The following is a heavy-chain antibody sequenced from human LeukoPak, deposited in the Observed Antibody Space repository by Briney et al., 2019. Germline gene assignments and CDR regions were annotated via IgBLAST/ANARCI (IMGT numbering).Heavy chain of an antibody. CDR1: GGTFSSYA. CDR2: IIPIFGTA. CDR3: ARVCRDGYLMDY. J-gene: IGHJ4*02. D-gene: IGHD5-24*01. Sequence: ASVKVSCKASGGTFSSYAISWVRQAPGQGLEWMGGIIPIFGTANYAQKFQGRVTITTDESTSTAYIELSSLRSEDTAVYYCARVCRDGYLMDYWGQGTLVTVSS. V-gene: IGHV1-69*05.